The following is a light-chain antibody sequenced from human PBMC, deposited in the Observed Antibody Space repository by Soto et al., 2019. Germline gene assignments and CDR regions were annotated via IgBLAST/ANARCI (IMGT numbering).Light chain of an antibody. V-gene: IGKV3-20*01. CDR3: QQYESSPIT. Sequence: EIVLTQSPGILSLSPGEGATLSGRASQSLSNFFLAWYQQKPGQAPRLLIYGTSIRATGIPDRFSGSGSETDFTLTVNRLEPEDFAVYYCQQYESSPITFGQGTRLEIK. J-gene: IGKJ5*01. CDR1: QSLSNFF. CDR2: GTS.